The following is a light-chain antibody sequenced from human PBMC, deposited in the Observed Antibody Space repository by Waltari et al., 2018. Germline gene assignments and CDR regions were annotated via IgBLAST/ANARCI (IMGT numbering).Light chain of an antibody. CDR2: ASS. J-gene: IGKJ4*01. CDR3: QQSYSTPLT. CDR1: KTISSY. Sequence: DIQMTKSPSSLSASIGDRVTITCRASKTISSYLNWYQQKPGKDPKVLSYASSTLRSGVPSRFSGSRSGTEFTLTISSRQPEDFATYYCQQSYSTPLTVGGGTKVEIK. V-gene: IGKV1-39*01.